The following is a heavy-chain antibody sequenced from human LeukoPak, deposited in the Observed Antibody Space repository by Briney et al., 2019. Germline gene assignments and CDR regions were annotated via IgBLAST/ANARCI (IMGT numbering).Heavy chain of an antibody. V-gene: IGHV4-59*01. J-gene: IGHJ2*01. D-gene: IGHD1-26*01. CDR1: GGSMTGSY. CDR3: ARGGWSLDL. Sequence: SETLSLTCTVSGGSMTGSYWSWIRQSPGKGLEWIGYIYYSGTTNYNPPLKSRVTISVDTSKNQFSLKLTSVTAADTAVYFCARGGWSLDLWGRGTLIAVSS. CDR2: IYYSGTT.